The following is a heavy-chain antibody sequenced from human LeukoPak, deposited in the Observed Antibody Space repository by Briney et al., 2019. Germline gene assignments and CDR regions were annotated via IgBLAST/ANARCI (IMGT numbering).Heavy chain of an antibody. CDR3: ARDLYDILTGYRGGYGMDV. V-gene: IGHV1-2*04. CDR2: INPNSGGT. D-gene: IGHD3-9*01. Sequence: ASVKVSCKASGYTFTGYYMHWVRQAPGQGLEWMGWINPNSGGTNYAQKFQGWVTMTRDTSISTAYMELSRLRSDDTAVYYCARDLYDILTGYRGGYGMDVWGQGTTVTVSS. J-gene: IGHJ6*02. CDR1: GYTFTGYY.